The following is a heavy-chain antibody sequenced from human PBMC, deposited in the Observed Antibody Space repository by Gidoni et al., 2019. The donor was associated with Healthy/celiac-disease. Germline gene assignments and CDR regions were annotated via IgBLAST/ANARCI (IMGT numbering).Heavy chain of an antibody. CDR2: IYTSGGT. V-gene: IGHV4-4*07. D-gene: IGHD2-2*02. J-gene: IGHJ2*01. Sequence: QVQLQESGPGLVKPSETLSLTCTVSGGSIRSYYWRWIRQPAGKGLEWIGRIYTSGGTNYNPSLKSRVTMSVDTSKNQFSLKLSSVTAADTAVYYCARGIGIVVVPAARPLRYFDLWGRGTLVTVSS. CDR1: GGSIRSYY. CDR3: ARGIGIVVVPAARPLRYFDL.